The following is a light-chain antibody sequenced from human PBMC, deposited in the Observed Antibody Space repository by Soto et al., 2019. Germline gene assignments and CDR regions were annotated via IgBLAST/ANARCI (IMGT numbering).Light chain of an antibody. CDR2: GAS. CDR3: QQYGSSPRT. Sequence: ELVLTQSPATLSLSPGERATLTCRASQSVSNVLAWYQQKPGQAPRRLIYGASSRATGIPDRFSGRGSGTDFTLTIGRLEPEDFAVYYCQQYGSSPRTFGQGTKVDIK. CDR1: QSVSNV. V-gene: IGKV3-20*01. J-gene: IGKJ1*01.